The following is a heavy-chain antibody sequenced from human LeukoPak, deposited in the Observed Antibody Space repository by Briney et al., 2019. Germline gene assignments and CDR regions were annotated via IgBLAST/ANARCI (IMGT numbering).Heavy chain of an antibody. Sequence: GGSLRLSCAASGFTFSSYWMSWVRQAPGKGLEWVANIKQDGSEKYYVDSVKGRFTISRDNAKNSLYLQMNSLRAEDTAVYYCARDLPYSYGLPAFDPWGQGTLVTVSS. CDR2: IKQDGSEK. CDR3: ARDLPYSYGLPAFDP. D-gene: IGHD5-18*01. V-gene: IGHV3-7*01. CDR1: GFTFSSYW. J-gene: IGHJ5*02.